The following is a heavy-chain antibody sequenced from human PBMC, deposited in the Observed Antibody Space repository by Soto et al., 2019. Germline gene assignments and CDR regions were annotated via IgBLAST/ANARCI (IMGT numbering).Heavy chain of an antibody. D-gene: IGHD4-17*01. V-gene: IGHV4-34*01. CDR2: INHSGST. CDR3: ARGLRRNWFDT. CDR1: GGSFSGYY. J-gene: IGHJ5*02. Sequence: SETLSLTCAVYGGSFSGYYWSWIRQPPGKGLEWIGEINHSGSTNYNPSLKSRVTISVDTSKNQFSLKLSSATAADTAVYYCARGLRRNWFDTWGQGTLVTVSS.